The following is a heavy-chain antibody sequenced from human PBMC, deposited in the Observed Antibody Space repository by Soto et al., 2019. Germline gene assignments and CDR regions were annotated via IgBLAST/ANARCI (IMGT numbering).Heavy chain of an antibody. J-gene: IGHJ6*02. D-gene: IGHD3-10*01. CDR1: GGTFSSYT. CDR3: ARFRGSYGMDV. CDR2: INPILGIP. V-gene: IGHV1-69*02. Sequence: QVQLVQSGAEVKKPGSSVKVSCKASGGTFSSYTISWVRQAPGQGLEWMGRINPILGIPNYAQKFQGRVTITADKSTSTAYMELSSLRSEDTAVYYCARFRGSYGMDVWGQGTTVTVSS.